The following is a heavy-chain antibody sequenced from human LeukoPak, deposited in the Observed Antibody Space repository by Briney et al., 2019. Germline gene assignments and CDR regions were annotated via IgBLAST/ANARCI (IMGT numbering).Heavy chain of an antibody. D-gene: IGHD3-10*01. CDR2: INHSGST. Sequence: SETLSLTCAVYGGSFSGYYWSWIRQPPGKGLEWIGEINHSGSTNYNPSLKSRVTISVDTSKDQFSLKLSSVTAADTAVYYCARGGSITMVRGFFDYWGQGTLVTVSS. CDR1: GGSFSGYY. J-gene: IGHJ4*02. CDR3: ARGGSITMVRGFFDY. V-gene: IGHV4-34*01.